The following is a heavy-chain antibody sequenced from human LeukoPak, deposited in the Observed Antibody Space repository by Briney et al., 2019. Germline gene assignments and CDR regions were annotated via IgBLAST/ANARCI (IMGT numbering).Heavy chain of an antibody. CDR2: ISAYNGNT. Sequence: ASVKVSCKASGYTFTSYGISWVRQAPGQGLEWMGWISAYNGNTNYTQKLRGRVTMTTDTSTSTAYMELRSLRSDDTAVYYCASDRGEAAFFWHFDYWGQGTLVTVSS. CDR1: GYTFTSYG. V-gene: IGHV1-18*01. CDR3: ASDRGEAAFFWHFDY. D-gene: IGHD2-15*01. J-gene: IGHJ4*02.